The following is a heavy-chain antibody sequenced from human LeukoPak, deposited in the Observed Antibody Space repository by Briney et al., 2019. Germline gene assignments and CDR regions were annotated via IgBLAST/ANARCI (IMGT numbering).Heavy chain of an antibody. CDR1: GFTFSSYA. J-gene: IGHJ4*02. D-gene: IGHD2-8*01. V-gene: IGHV3-23*01. CDR2: ISGSGGST. Sequence: GGSLRLSCAASGFTFSSYAMSWVRQAPGKGLEWVSAISGSGGSTYYADSVKGRFTISRDNSKNTLYLQMNSLRAEDTAVYYCAKDRHGTYCTNGVCYTPPDYWGQGTLVTVSS. CDR3: AKDRHGTYCTNGVCYTPPDY.